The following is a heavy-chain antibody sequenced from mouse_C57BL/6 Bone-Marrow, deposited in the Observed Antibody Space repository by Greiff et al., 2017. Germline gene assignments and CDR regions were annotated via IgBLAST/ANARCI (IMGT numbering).Heavy chain of an antibody. CDR2: IDPENGDT. CDR1: GFNIKDDY. Sequence: EVQLQQSGAELVRPGASVKLSCTASGFNIKDDYMHWVKQRPEQGLEWIGWIDPENGDTEYASKFQGKATIPAETSSNTAYLQLSCLTSEDTSVYYCTVYSNYDYYFDYWGQGTTLTVSS. V-gene: IGHV14-4*01. CDR3: TVYSNYDYYFDY. J-gene: IGHJ2*01. D-gene: IGHD2-5*01.